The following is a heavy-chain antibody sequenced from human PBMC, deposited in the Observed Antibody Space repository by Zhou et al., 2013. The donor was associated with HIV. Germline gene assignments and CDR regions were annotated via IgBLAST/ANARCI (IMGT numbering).Heavy chain of an antibody. CDR2: MNPNTSNI. D-gene: IGHD3-22*01. J-gene: IGHJ3*02. CDR3: ARGRKGSRGYQPGGGFDI. Sequence: QVQLVQSGAEVKKPGASVKVSCKASGYTFTTSDIHWVRQASGQGLEWMGWMNPNTSNIGYAQNFQGRLTITRNTSISTAYMELSGLTSEDTAVYYCARGRKGSRGYQPGGGFDIWGQG. V-gene: IGHV1-8*01. CDR1: GYTFTTSD.